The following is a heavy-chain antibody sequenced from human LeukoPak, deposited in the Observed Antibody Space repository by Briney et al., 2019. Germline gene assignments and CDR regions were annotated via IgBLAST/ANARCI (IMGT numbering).Heavy chain of an antibody. CDR3: ARGYCSSTSCPPLYGMDV. CDR1: GDTFTSYA. D-gene: IGHD2-2*01. Sequence: ASVKVSCKASGDTFTSYAMHWVRQAPGQRLEWMGWINAGNGNTRYSQKFQGRVTITRDTSASTAYMELSSLRSEDTAVYYCARGYCSSTSCPPLYGMDVWGKGTTVTVSS. CDR2: INAGNGNT. V-gene: IGHV1-3*01. J-gene: IGHJ6*04.